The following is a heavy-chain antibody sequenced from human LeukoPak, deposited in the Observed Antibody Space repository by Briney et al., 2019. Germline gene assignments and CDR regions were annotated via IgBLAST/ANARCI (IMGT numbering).Heavy chain of an antibody. CDR1: GDSISRGVYY. J-gene: IGHJ4*02. CDR2: FYYSGSL. Sequence: SETLSLTCTVSGDSISRGVYYSGWIRQPPGKGLEWIGSFYYSGSLYYNPSLKSRVTISVDTSKNQFSLKLSSVSAADTAVYYCARRRDGYNLYYFDYWGQGILVTVSS. CDR3: ARRRDGYNLYYFDY. D-gene: IGHD5-24*01. V-gene: IGHV4-39*01.